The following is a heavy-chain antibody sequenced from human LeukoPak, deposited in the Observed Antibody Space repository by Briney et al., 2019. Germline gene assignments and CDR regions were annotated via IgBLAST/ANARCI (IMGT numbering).Heavy chain of an antibody. CDR3: ARGPRVTQLIQVGPIFDF. CDR2: INPNSGGT. D-gene: IGHD3-22*01. Sequence: ASVTVSRKPSGYTFTAYYIHWVRQAAGQGREGMGWINPNSGGTKYAQNFQGRVTMTRVTSMTTASMELSRLKSDDTALFYCARGPRVTQLIQVGPIFDFWGQGTLVTVSS. V-gene: IGHV1-2*02. CDR1: GYTFTAYY. J-gene: IGHJ4*02.